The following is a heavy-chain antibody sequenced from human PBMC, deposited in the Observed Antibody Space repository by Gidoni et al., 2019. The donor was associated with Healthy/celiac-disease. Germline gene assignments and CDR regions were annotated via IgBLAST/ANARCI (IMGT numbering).Heavy chain of an antibody. J-gene: IGHJ6*02. CDR1: GFTFSSYA. D-gene: IGHD3-10*01. Sequence: EVQLLESGGGLVQPGGSLSLSCAASGFTFSSYAMIWVRQAPGKGLEWVSAISGSGGSTYYADSVKGRFTISRDNSKNTLYLQMNSLRAEDTAVYYCAKALITMVRGVQTADYYYYYGMDVWGQGTTVTVSS. CDR2: ISGSGGST. CDR3: AKALITMVRGVQTADYYYYYGMDV. V-gene: IGHV3-23*01.